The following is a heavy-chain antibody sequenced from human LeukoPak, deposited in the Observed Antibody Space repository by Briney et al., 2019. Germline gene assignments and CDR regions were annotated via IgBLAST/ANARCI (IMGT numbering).Heavy chain of an antibody. V-gene: IGHV3-7*01. Sequence: GGSLRLSCAASGFTFSSYWMSWVRQAPGRGLEWVANIKQDGSEKYYVDSVKGRFTISRDNAKNSLYLQMNSLRAEDTAVYYCARTANFAAGYYIDYWGQGTLVTVSS. CDR3: ARTANFAAGYYIDY. D-gene: IGHD6-13*01. CDR1: GFTFSSYW. CDR2: IKQDGSEK. J-gene: IGHJ4*02.